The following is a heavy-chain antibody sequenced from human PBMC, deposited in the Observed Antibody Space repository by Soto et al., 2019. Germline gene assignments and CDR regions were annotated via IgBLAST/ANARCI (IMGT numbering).Heavy chain of an antibody. CDR2: IIPIFGTA. CDR3: ARAAVVGATTASYFDY. V-gene: IGHV1-69*13. CDR1: GGTFSSYS. J-gene: IGHJ4*02. Sequence: SVKVSCKASGGTFSSYSISWVRQAPGQGLEWMGGIIPIFGTANYAQKFQGRVTITADESTSTAYMELSSLRSEDTAVYYCARAAVVGATTASYFDYWGQGTLVTVSS. D-gene: IGHD1-26*01.